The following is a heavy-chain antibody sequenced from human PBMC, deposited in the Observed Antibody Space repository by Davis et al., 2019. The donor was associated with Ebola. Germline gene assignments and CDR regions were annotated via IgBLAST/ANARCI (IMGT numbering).Heavy chain of an antibody. CDR3: ARGRERISGVAVIITPFDY. CDR2: INPNSGGT. Sequence: ASVKVSCKASGYTLINYYIQWVRQAPGQGLEWMGWINPNSGGTDFAQKFQGRVTMTRDTSIRTAYMELNRLTSDDTAVYYCARGRERISGVAVIITPFDYWGQGVLVTVSS. J-gene: IGHJ4*02. CDR1: GYTLINYY. D-gene: IGHD3-22*01. V-gene: IGHV1-2*02.